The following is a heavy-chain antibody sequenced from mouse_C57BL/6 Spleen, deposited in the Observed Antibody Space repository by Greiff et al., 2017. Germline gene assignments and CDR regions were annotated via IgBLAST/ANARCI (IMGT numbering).Heavy chain of an antibody. CDR2: IYPRSGNT. CDR3: ARSGYDGPPWFAY. J-gene: IGHJ3*01. CDR1: GYTFTSYG. V-gene: IGHV1-81*01. Sequence: VQVVESGAELARPGASVKLSCKASGYTFTSYGISWVKQRTGQGLEWIGEIYPRSGNTYYNEKFKGKATLTADKSSSTAYMELRSLTSEDSAVYFCARSGYDGPPWFAYWGQGTLVTVSA. D-gene: IGHD2-2*01.